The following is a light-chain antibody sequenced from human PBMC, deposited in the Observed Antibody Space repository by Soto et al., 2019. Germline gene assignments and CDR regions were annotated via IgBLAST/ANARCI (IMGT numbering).Light chain of an antibody. Sequence: EIVLTQSPGTLSLSPGERATLSCRASQSVSSSYLAWYQQKPGQAPRLLIYGASSRATGIPDRVSGSGSGTDFTLTISRLEPEDFAVYYCQQYGSSPYTFGQGTKLESK. CDR2: GAS. CDR1: QSVSSSY. V-gene: IGKV3-20*01. J-gene: IGKJ2*01. CDR3: QQYGSSPYT.